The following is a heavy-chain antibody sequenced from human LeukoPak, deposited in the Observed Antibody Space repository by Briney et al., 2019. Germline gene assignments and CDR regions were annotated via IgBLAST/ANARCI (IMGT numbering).Heavy chain of an antibody. Sequence: GASVKVSCKASGYTFISYDINWVRQATGQGLEWMGWMNPNSGNTGYAQKFQGRVTITRNTSISTAYMELSSLRSEDTAVYYCARPRHYYDSSGPNAFDIWGQGTMVTVSS. D-gene: IGHD3-22*01. J-gene: IGHJ3*02. CDR3: ARPRHYYDSSGPNAFDI. CDR2: MNPNSGNT. V-gene: IGHV1-8*03. CDR1: GYTFISYD.